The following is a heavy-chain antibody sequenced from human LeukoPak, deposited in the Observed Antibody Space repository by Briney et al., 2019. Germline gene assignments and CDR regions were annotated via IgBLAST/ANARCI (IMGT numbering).Heavy chain of an antibody. CDR3: ARWHAHGRYFDY. D-gene: IGHD2-2*01. V-gene: IGHV4-59*01. CDR2: FCDSGNT. Sequence: SETLSLTCSVSGGSIRNNCWNWIRQPPGKGLEWIGYFCDSGNTDYKPSLKSRVTISVDTSENQLSLRLTSAIAADTAVYYCARWHAHGRYFDYWGQGALVTVSS. CDR1: GGSIRNNC. J-gene: IGHJ4*02.